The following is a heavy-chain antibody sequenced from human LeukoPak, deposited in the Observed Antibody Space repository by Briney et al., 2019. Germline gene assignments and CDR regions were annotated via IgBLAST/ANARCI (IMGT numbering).Heavy chain of an antibody. Sequence: PSETLSLTCTVSGGSISGYFWSWIRQPAGKGLEWIGYIYYSGSTNYNPSLKSRVTISVDTSKNQFSLKLSSVTAADTAVYYCARTRRHYYGSGKNLTPWPAGLDIWGQGTTVTVS. V-gene: IGHV4-59*01. CDR3: ARTRRHYYGSGKNLTPWPAGLDI. CDR2: IYYSGST. CDR1: GGSISGYF. J-gene: IGHJ6*02. D-gene: IGHD3-10*01.